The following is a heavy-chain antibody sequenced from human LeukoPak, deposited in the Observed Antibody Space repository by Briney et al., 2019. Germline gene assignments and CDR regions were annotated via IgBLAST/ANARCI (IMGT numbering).Heavy chain of an antibody. Sequence: SETLSLTCTVSGGSISSYYWSWIRQPAGKGLEWIGRIYTSGSTNYNPSLKSRVTMSVDTSKNQFSLKLSSVTAADTAVYYCARDIVVVTAAPSAYYYYGMDVWGQGTTVTVSS. V-gene: IGHV4-4*07. J-gene: IGHJ6*02. D-gene: IGHD2-2*01. CDR3: ARDIVVVTAAPSAYYYYGMDV. CDR2: IYTSGST. CDR1: GGSISSYY.